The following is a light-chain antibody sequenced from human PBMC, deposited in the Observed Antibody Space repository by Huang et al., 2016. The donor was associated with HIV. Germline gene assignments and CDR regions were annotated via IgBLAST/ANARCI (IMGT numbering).Light chain of an antibody. V-gene: IGKV3-20*01. CDR2: GAS. CDR3: QQYDSSPFT. Sequence: EIVLTQSPGTLSLSPGERATLSCRASQSVSSSYLAWYQQKPGQAPRLLIYGASSRATGIQDRFSGSGSGTDFTLTISRLEPADFAVYYCQQYDSSPFTFGPGTKVDIK. CDR1: QSVSSSY. J-gene: IGKJ3*01.